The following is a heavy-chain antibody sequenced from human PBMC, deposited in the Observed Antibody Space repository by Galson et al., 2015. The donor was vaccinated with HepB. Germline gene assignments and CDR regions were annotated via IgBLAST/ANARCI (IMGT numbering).Heavy chain of an antibody. J-gene: IGHJ4*02. V-gene: IGHV3-30*03. Sequence: SLRLSCAASGFTFSSYGMHWVRQAPGKGLEWVAVISYDGSNKYYADSVKGRFTISRDNSKNTLYLQMNSLRAEDTAVYYCASDYGGNSALDYWGQGTLVTVSS. CDR2: ISYDGSNK. CDR3: ASDYGGNSALDY. D-gene: IGHD4-23*01. CDR1: GFTFSSYG.